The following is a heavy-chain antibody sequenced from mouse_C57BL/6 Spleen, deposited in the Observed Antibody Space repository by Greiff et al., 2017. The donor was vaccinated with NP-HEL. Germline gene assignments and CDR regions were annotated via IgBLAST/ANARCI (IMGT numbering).Heavy chain of an antibody. CDR2: ISSGGDYI. J-gene: IGHJ1*03. CDR3: TREGTVVGRGYFDV. CDR1: GFTFSSYA. D-gene: IGHD1-1*01. Sequence: EVKLVESGEGLVKPGGSLKLSCAASGFTFSSYAMSWVRQTPEKRLEWVAYISSGGDYIYYADTVKGRFTISRDNARNTLYLQMSSLKSEDTAMYYCTREGTVVGRGYFDVWGTGTTVTVSS. V-gene: IGHV5-9-1*02.